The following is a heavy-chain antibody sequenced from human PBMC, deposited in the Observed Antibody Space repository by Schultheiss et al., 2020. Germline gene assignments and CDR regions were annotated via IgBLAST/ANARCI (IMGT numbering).Heavy chain of an antibody. Sequence: SETLSLTCTVSGGSISSGGYYWSWIRQHPGKGLEWIGYIYYSGSTYYNPSLKSRVTISVDTSKNQFSLKLSSVTAADTAVYYCARGVIVVVTARQYFDYWGQGTLVTVYS. CDR2: IYYSGST. V-gene: IGHV4-31*03. CDR1: GGSISSGGYY. D-gene: IGHD2-21*02. CDR3: ARGVIVVVTARQYFDY. J-gene: IGHJ4*02.